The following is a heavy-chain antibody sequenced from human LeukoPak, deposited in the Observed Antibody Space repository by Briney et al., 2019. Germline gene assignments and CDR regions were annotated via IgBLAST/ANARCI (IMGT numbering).Heavy chain of an antibody. V-gene: IGHV3-23*01. J-gene: IGHJ5*02. Sequence: GGSLRLSCAASGFTFDDYGMSWVRQAPGKGLEWVSGISGSGDSTYYADSVKGRFTISRDNSKNTLYLQMNSLRAEETALYYCAKDTRFSIDPWGQGTLVTVSS. CDR1: GFTFDDYG. D-gene: IGHD2-15*01. CDR2: ISGSGDST. CDR3: AKDTRFSIDP.